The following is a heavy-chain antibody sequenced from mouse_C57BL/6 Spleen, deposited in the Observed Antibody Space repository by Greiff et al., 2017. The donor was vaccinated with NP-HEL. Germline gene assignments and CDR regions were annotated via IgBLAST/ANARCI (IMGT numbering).Heavy chain of an antibody. Sequence: VQLQQSGPELVKPGASVKISCKASGYTFTDYYMNWVKQSHGKSLEWIGDINPNNGGTSYNQKFKGKATLTVDKSSSTAYMELRSLTSEDSAVYYCARRREYYFDYWGQGTTLTVSS. CDR2: INPNNGGT. CDR3: ARRREYYFDY. J-gene: IGHJ2*01. V-gene: IGHV1-26*01. CDR1: GYTFTDYY.